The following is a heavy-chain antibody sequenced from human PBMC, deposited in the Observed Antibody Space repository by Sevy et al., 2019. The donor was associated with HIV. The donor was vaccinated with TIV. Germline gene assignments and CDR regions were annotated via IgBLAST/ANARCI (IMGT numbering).Heavy chain of an antibody. J-gene: IGHJ4*02. CDR2: IKQDGSEK. Sequence: GGSLRLSCAASGFTFSSYWMSWVRQAPGKGLEWVANIKQDGSEKYYVDSVKGRFTISRDNAKNSLYLQMNSLRAEDTAVYYWARGGVRYNWNYVYWGQGTLVTVSS. CDR3: ARGGVRYNWNYVY. CDR1: GFTFSSYW. D-gene: IGHD1-7*01. V-gene: IGHV3-7*01.